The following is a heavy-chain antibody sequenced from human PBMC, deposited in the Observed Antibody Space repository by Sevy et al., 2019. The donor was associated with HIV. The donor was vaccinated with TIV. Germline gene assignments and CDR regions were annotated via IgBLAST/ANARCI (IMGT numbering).Heavy chain of an antibody. Sequence: GGSLRLSCAASGFTFSNYAMSWVRQAPGKGLEWVSTFSFGCGKINYADSVKGRFTISRDNSKNTPYLQMNSLGAEDTALYYCAGEGCSKPHDYWGQGTLVTVSS. CDR1: GFTFSNYA. CDR3: AGEGCSKPHDY. J-gene: IGHJ4*02. CDR2: FSFGCGKI. D-gene: IGHD2-2*01. V-gene: IGHV3-23*01.